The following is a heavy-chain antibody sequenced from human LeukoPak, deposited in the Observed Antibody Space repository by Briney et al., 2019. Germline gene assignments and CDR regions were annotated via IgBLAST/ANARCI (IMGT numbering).Heavy chain of an antibody. CDR2: ITASSTAI. D-gene: IGHD3-9*01. CDR3: ARTYYDILTGYNPYFDY. V-gene: IGHV3-21*01. CDR1: GFTFSSYE. Sequence: GGSLRLSCAASGFTFSSYEMNWVRQAPGKGLEWVSSITASSTAIYSADSVKGRFTISRDNAKNFLCLQMNSLRAEDTAVYYCARTYYDILTGYNPYFDYWGQGILVTVSS. J-gene: IGHJ4*02.